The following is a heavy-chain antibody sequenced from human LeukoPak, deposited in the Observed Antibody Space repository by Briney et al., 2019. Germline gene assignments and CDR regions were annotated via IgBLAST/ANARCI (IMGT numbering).Heavy chain of an antibody. Sequence: GGSLRLSCAASGFTFSSYRMSWVRQAPGKGLEWVANIKQDGSEKYYVDSVKGRFTISRDNAKNSLYLQMNSLRAEDTAVYYCAREYSYGDLDYWGQGTLVTVSS. V-gene: IGHV3-7*01. J-gene: IGHJ4*02. CDR1: GFTFSSYR. CDR3: AREYSYGDLDY. D-gene: IGHD5-18*01. CDR2: IKQDGSEK.